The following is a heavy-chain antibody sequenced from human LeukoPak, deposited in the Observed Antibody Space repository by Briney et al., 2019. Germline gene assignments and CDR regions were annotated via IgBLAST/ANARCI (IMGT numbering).Heavy chain of an antibody. CDR1: GGSISSYY. CDR2: IHYSGGIT. J-gene: IGHJ4*02. CDR3: ARDGDYYDSSVSFDF. Sequence: ETLSLTCTVSGGSISSYYWSWIRQPPGKGLEWIGYIHYSGGITYYNPSLKSRVTISVDTSKNQFSLSLSSVTAADTAVYYCARDGDYYDSSVSFDFWGQGTLVTVSS. D-gene: IGHD3-22*01. V-gene: IGHV4-59*12.